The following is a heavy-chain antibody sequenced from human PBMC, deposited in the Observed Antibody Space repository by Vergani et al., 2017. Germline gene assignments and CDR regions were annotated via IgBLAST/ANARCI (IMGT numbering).Heavy chain of an antibody. D-gene: IGHD3-3*01. CDR1: GFTFSSYA. V-gene: IGHV3-23*01. Sequence: EVQLLESGGGLVQPGGSLRLSCAASGFTFSSYAMSWVRQVPGKGLEWVSGISGSGGNTYYANSVKGRFTISRDNSKNTLYLQMNSLRAEDTAVYYCAKDRDRFFDYWGQGTLVTVSS. CDR3: AKDRDRFFDY. J-gene: IGHJ4*02. CDR2: ISGSGGNT.